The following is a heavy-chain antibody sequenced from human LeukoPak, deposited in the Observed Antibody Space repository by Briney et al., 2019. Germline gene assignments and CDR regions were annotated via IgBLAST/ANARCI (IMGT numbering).Heavy chain of an antibody. V-gene: IGHV5-51*01. CDR2: IYPGDSDT. Sequence: GESLKISCKGSGYSFTSYWIGWVRQIPGKGLEWMGIIYPGDSDTRYSPSFQGQVTISADKSISTAYLQWSSLKASDTAMYYCARQYSSSWKPFDYWGQGTLVTVSS. CDR1: GYSFTSYW. CDR3: ARQYSSSWKPFDY. D-gene: IGHD6-13*01. J-gene: IGHJ4*02.